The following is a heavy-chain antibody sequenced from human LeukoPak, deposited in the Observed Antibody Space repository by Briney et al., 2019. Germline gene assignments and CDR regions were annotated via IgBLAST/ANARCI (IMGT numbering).Heavy chain of an antibody. D-gene: IGHD2-15*01. V-gene: IGHV3-48*03. CDR3: ARDPRIKDYSNYYYYMDV. Sequence: EGSLRLSCAASGFTFSSYEMTWVRQTPGKGLEWVSYISSSGSTIYYADSVKGRFTISRDNAKNSLYLQMNSLRAEDTAVYYCARDPRIKDYSNYYYYMDVWGKGTTVTVSS. CDR1: GFTFSSYE. CDR2: ISSSGSTI. J-gene: IGHJ6*03.